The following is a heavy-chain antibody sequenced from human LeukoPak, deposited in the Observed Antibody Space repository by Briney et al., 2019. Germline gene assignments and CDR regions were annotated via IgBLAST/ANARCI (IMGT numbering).Heavy chain of an antibody. CDR1: GFTFSSYA. D-gene: IGHD2-2*01. Sequence: GGSLRLSCAASGFTFSSYAMSWVRRAPGKGLEWVSAISGSGGSTYYADSVKGRFTISRDNSKNTLYLQMNSLRAEDTAVYHCAKDLVCSSTSCYPYWGQGTLVTVSS. CDR3: AKDLVCSSTSCYPY. J-gene: IGHJ4*02. CDR2: ISGSGGST. V-gene: IGHV3-23*01.